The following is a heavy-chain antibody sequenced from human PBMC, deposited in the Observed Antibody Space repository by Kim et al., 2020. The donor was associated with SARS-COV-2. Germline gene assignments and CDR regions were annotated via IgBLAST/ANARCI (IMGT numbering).Heavy chain of an antibody. CDR3: VKDREYTGSLDSRYFDL. CDR2: IRSHGAGT. J-gene: IGHJ2*01. CDR1: GFTFSSYA. Sequence: GGSLRLSCSASGFTFSSYAIHWVRQAPGKGLEYVSAIRSHGAGTYYADSVRGRFTISRDNSKSTVYLQMSSLRPEDTAVYYCVKDREYTGSLDSRYFDL. V-gene: IGHV3-64D*09. D-gene: IGHD6-6*01.